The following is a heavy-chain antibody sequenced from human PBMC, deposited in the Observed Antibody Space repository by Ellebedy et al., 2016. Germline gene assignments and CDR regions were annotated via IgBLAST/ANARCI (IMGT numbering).Heavy chain of an antibody. D-gene: IGHD2-8*01. Sequence: GGSLRLSCVASGVDISWHYMAWVRQAPGKGLEWVSFIYGGGTAFYADSVKGRFIISRDNSKNTLFLQVKNLTVEDTARYYCARLLGHCGNGVCYSGRLDVWGQGTAVSVSS. CDR3: ARLLGHCGNGVCYSGRLDV. CDR2: IYGGGTA. CDR1: GVDISWHY. J-gene: IGHJ6*02. V-gene: IGHV3-53*01.